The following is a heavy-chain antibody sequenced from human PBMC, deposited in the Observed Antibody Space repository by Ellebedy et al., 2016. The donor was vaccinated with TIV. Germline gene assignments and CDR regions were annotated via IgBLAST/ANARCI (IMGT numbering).Heavy chain of an antibody. J-gene: IGHJ2*01. V-gene: IGHV2-70*11. D-gene: IGHD4-17*01. CDR2: IDWDDDK. CDR3: ARSFYGEQFYWYFDL. CDR1: GFSLSTSGMC. Sequence: SGPTLVKPTQTLTLTCTFSGFSLSTSGMCVSWIRQPPGKALEWLARIDWDDDKYYSTSLKTRLTISKDTSKNQVVLTMTNMDPVDTATYYCARSFYGEQFYWYFDLWGRGTLVTVSS.